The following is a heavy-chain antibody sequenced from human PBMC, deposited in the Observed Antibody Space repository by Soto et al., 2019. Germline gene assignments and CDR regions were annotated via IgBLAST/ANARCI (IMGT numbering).Heavy chain of an antibody. V-gene: IGHV5-10-1*01. CDR2: IDPSDSYT. CDR1: VYSFTSYW. J-gene: IGHJ4*02. CDR3: ARSHSLYERSPPRDYVDY. D-gene: IGHD2-8*01. Sequence: LGESLKISCKGSVYSFTSYWISWVRQMPGKGLEWMGRIDPSDSYTNYSPSFQGHVTISADKSISTAYLQWSSLKASDTAMYYCARSHSLYERSPPRDYVDYWGQGNLVTVS.